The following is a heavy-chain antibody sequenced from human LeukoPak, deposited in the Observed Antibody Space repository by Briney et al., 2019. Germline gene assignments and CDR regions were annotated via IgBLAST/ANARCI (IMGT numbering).Heavy chain of an antibody. Sequence: GGSLRLXCAASGFTVSSNYMSWVRRAPGKGLEWVSVIYSGGSTYYADSVKGRFTISRDNSKNTLYLQMNSLRAEDTAVYYCGRWLANSDAFDIWGQGTMVTVSS. CDR1: GFTVSSNY. CDR3: GRWLANSDAFDI. J-gene: IGHJ3*02. D-gene: IGHD6-19*01. V-gene: IGHV3-53*01. CDR2: IYSGGST.